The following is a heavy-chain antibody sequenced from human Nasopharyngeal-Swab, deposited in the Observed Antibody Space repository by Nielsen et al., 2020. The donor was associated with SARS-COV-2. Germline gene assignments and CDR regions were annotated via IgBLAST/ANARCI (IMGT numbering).Heavy chain of an antibody. J-gene: IGHJ4*02. CDR3: AKLSYTTPSY. CDR2: TRFTGGTS. D-gene: IGHD2-2*02. CDR1: GFSFSSYA. Sequence: GESLKISCAGSGFSFSSYAMAWVRQAPGKGLEWVASTRFTGGTSYNGDLVKGRFTVSRDDSSNTVFLNMNSLRAEDTAVYFCAKLSYTTPSYWGQGTQVTVSS. V-gene: IGHV3-23*01.